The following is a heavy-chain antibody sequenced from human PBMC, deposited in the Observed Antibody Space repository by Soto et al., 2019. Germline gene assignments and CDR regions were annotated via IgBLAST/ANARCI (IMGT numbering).Heavy chain of an antibody. CDR1: GFTFSSYS. Sequence: GGSLRLSCAASGFTFSSYSMNWVRQAPGKGLEWVSYISSSSSTIYYADSVKGRFTISRDNAKNSLYLQMNSLRAEDTAVYYCARDGEDGDINLDVWGKGTTVTVSS. V-gene: IGHV3-48*01. CDR3: ARDGEDGDINLDV. CDR2: ISSSSSTI. J-gene: IGHJ6*04. D-gene: IGHD4-17*01.